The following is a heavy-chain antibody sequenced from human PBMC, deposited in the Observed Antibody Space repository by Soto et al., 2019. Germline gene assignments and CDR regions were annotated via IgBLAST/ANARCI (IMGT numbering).Heavy chain of an antibody. CDR2: IYYSGST. J-gene: IGHJ3*02. V-gene: IGHV4-59*01. CDR1: GGSISSYY. CDR3: ARDIEYCGGDCYDDAFDI. Sequence: SETLSLTCTVSGGSISSYYWSWIRQPPGKGLEWIGYIYYSGSTNYNPSLKSRVTISVDTSKNQFSLKLSSVTAADTAVYYCARDIEYCGGDCYDDAFDIWGQGTMVTVSS. D-gene: IGHD2-21*02.